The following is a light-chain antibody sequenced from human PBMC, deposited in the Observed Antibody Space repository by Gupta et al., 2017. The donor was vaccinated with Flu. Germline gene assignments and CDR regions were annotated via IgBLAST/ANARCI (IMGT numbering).Light chain of an antibody. V-gene: IGLV2-11*03. J-gene: IGLJ3*02. Sequence: QTVTISFSRSSSEGGCNSLVSYYQQHAGTAPKLMIYAVTGQPSWVPDRFSGSKTGTTASLTIAGLQVDDEADYYCYSNANNYTVFGGGTRLTVL. CDR1: SSEGGCNSL. CDR2: AVT. CDR3: YSNANNYTV.